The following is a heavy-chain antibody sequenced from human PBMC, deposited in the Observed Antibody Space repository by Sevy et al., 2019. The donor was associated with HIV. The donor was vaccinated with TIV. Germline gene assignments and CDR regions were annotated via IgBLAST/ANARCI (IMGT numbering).Heavy chain of an antibody. D-gene: IGHD3-16*02. CDR1: GYTFTSYG. CDR2: ISAYNGNT. Sequence: ASVKVSCKASGYTFTSYGISWVRQAPGQGLEWMGWISAYNGNTNYAQKLQGRVTMTTDTSTCTAYMELRSLRSDDTAVYYCARDELNRRELRLGELSVFSYWGQGTLVTVSS. CDR3: ARDELNRRELRLGELSVFSY. V-gene: IGHV1-18*01. J-gene: IGHJ4*02.